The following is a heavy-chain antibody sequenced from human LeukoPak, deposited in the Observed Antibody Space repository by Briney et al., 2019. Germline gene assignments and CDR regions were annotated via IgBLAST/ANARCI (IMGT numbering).Heavy chain of an antibody. CDR1: GFSFSTYD. D-gene: IGHD2-8*01. CDR2: IGTNEDT. V-gene: IGHV3-13*01. Sequence: GGSLRLSCVASGFSFSTYDMYWVRQAAGRGPEWVSAIGTNEDTFYLGSVEDRFTISRENGKNSLYLQLNSLRAEDTAVYYCARDLGYCTNGVCHTRFDYWGQGTLVAVSS. J-gene: IGHJ4*02. CDR3: ARDLGYCTNGVCHTRFDY.